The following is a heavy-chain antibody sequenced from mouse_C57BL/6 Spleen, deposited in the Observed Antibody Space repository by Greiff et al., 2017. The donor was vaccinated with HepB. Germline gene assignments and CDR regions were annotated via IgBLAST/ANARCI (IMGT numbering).Heavy chain of an antibody. J-gene: IGHJ2*01. CDR1: GYSITSGYY. Sequence: EVKLMESGPGLVKPSQSLSLTCSVTGYSITSGYYWNWIRQFPGNKLEWMGYISYDGSNNYNPSLKNRISITRDTSKNQLFLKLKSVTTEDTATYYCARSTTVVAFDYWGQGTTLTVSS. V-gene: IGHV3-6*01. CDR2: ISYDGSN. D-gene: IGHD1-1*01. CDR3: ARSTTVVAFDY.